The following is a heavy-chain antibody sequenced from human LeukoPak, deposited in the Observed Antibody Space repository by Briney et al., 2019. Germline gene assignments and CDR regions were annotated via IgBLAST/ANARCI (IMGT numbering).Heavy chain of an antibody. CDR3: ARRFCSSTSCPEFDP. V-gene: IGHV4-34*01. J-gene: IGHJ5*02. CDR1: GGSFSGYY. CDR2: IKYSGGT. D-gene: IGHD2-2*01. Sequence: SETLSLTCAVYGGSFSGYYWSWIRQPPGKGLEWIGEIKYSGGTNYNPSPKSRITISVDTSKNQVSLKLSSVTAADTAVYYCARRFCSSTSCPEFDPWGQGTLVTVSS.